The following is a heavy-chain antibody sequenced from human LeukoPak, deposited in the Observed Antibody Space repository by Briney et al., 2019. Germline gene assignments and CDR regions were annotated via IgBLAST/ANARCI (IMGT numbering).Heavy chain of an antibody. CDR2: IYTSGST. CDR1: GGSLSSGSYY. V-gene: IGHV4-61*02. J-gene: IGHJ5*02. CDR3: ARGRVRWFDP. Sequence: SQTLSLTCIVAGGSLSSGSYYWSWIRQPAGKGLEWIGRIYTSGSTNYNPSLKSRVTISVDTSKNQFSLKLSSVTAADTAVYYCARGRVRWFDPWGQGTLVTVSS.